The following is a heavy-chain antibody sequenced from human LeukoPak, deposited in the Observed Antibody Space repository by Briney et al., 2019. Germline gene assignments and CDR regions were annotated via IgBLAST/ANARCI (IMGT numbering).Heavy chain of an antibody. CDR1: GFTFSTYS. CDR3: ASFSSGYYYIDY. J-gene: IGHJ4*02. V-gene: IGHV3-21*01. Sequence: GGSLRLSCAASGFTFSTYSMNWVRQAPGKGLEWVSSISGSSSYIYYADSLKGRFTISRDNAKNSLYLQMNSLRAEDTAVYYCASFSSGYYYIDYWGQGTLVTVSS. D-gene: IGHD3-22*01. CDR2: ISGSSSYI.